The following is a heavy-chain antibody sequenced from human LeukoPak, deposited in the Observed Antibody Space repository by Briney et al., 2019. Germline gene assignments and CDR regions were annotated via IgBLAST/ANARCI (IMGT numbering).Heavy chain of an antibody. Sequence: SETLSLTCTVSGASISRSDSFWGWIRQPPGKGLEWIGSIYYSGSTYYSPSLKGRVTISVDTSKNQFSLKLNSVTAADTAVYYCARSSEYGDPFNYWGQGTLVTVSS. CDR1: GASISRSDSF. CDR3: ARSSEYGDPFNY. CDR2: IYYSGST. J-gene: IGHJ4*02. D-gene: IGHD4-17*01. V-gene: IGHV4-39*01.